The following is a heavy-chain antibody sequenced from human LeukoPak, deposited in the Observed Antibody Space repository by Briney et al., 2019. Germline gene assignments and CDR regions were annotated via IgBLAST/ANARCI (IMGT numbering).Heavy chain of an antibody. CDR3: ARQVVAVAGTGYFDY. CDR2: IYYSGST. CDR1: GGSIRSSSYY. J-gene: IGHJ4*02. Sequence: ETLSLTCTVSGGSIRSSSYYWGWIRQPPGKGLEWIWSIYYSGSTYYNASLKSRGTISVDTSKNQFSLKLNSVTAADTAVYFCARQVVAVAGTGYFDYWGQGTLVTVSS. V-gene: IGHV4-39*01. D-gene: IGHD6-19*01.